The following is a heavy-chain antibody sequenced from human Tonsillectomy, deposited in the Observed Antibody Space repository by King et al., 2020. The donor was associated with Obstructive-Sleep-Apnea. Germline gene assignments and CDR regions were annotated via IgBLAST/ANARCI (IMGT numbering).Heavy chain of an antibody. CDR2: IYYSGRT. J-gene: IGHJ4*02. CDR3: ASPYNWNDASYFDY. Sequence: LQLQESGPGLVKPSETLSLTCTVSGGSISSSSYDWGWIRQPPGKGLEWIGSIYYSGRTYYNPSLKSRVTISVDTSKNQFSLKLSSVTAADTAVYYCASPYNWNDASYFDYWGQGTLVTVSS. CDR1: GGSISSSSYD. D-gene: IGHD1-20*01. V-gene: IGHV4-39*07.